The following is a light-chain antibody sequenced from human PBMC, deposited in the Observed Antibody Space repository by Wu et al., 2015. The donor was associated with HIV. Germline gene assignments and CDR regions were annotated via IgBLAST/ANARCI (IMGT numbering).Light chain of an antibody. V-gene: IGKV3-11*01. CDR3: QQRSNWPPWT. J-gene: IGKJ1*01. Sequence: EIVLTQSPDTLSLSPGERATLSCRASQSVSSYLAWYQHKPGQAPRLLIYDASDRATGISARFSGSGSGTDFTLTISSLEPEDFAVYYCQQRSNWPPWTFGQGTKVEIK. CDR2: DAS. CDR1: QSVSSY.